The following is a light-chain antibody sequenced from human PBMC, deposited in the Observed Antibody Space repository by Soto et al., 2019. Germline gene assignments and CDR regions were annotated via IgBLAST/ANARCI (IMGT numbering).Light chain of an antibody. CDR1: QGISSY. CDR3: QKYYSAPET. Sequence: DIQMTQSPSSLSASVGDRVTITCRASQGISSYLAWYQQKPGKVPKVLIYAASTLHSGVPSRFSGSGSGTEFTLTISNVQPEDVATYYCQKYYSAPETFGQGTKVDNK. J-gene: IGKJ1*01. V-gene: IGKV1-27*01. CDR2: AAS.